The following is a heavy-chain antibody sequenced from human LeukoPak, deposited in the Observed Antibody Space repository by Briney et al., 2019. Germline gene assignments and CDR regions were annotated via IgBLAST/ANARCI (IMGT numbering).Heavy chain of an antibody. CDR1: GITFISAW. J-gene: IGHJ4*02. CDR2: IKSKTDGGTA. V-gene: IGHV3-15*01. D-gene: IGHD3-3*01. CDR3: ATALRGVGF. Sequence: GGFLRLSCAASGITFISAWMNWVRQAPGKGLEWVGRIKSKTDGGTAEHAAPVKGRFIISRDDSKNTLYLQMNSLNSDDTGVYYCATALRGVGFWGQGTLVTVPS.